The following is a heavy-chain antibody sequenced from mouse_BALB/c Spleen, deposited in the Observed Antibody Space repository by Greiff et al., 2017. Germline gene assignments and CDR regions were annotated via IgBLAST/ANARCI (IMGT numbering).Heavy chain of an antibody. Sequence: EVKLVESGGGLVQPGGSLRLSCATSGFTFTDYYMSWVRQPPGKALEWLGFIRNKANGYTTEYSASVKGRFTISRDNSQSILYLQMNTLRAEDSATYYCARGGLRVPFDYWGQGTTRTVSS. CDR1: GFTFTDYY. CDR2: IRNKANGYTT. D-gene: IGHD2-4*01. CDR3: ARGGLRVPFDY. J-gene: IGHJ2*01. V-gene: IGHV7-3*02.